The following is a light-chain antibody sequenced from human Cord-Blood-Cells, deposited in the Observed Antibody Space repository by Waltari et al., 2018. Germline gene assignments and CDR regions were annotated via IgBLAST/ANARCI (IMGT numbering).Light chain of an antibody. CDR1: QSISSW. Sequence: DIQMTQSPSTLSASVGDRVTITCRASQSISSWFAWYQQKPGKAPKLLIYDASSLESGVPSRFSGSGSGTEFTLTISSLQPDDFATYYCQQYKSYSPWTFGQGTKVEIK. CDR2: DAS. CDR3: QQYKSYSPWT. V-gene: IGKV1-5*01. J-gene: IGKJ1*01.